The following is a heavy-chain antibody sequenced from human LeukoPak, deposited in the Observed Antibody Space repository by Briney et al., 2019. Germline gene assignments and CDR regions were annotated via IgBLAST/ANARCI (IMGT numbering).Heavy chain of an antibody. CDR1: GFTFSSYG. D-gene: IGHD2-21*02. CDR3: AKDLCCGGDLDY. V-gene: IGHV3-30*02. CDR2: IRYDGSSK. Sequence: GGSLRLSCAASGFTFSSYGMHWVRQAPGKGLEWVAFIRYDGSSKYYADSVKGRFTISRDNSKNTLYLQMNSLRAEDTAVYYCAKDLCCGGDLDYWGQGTLVTVSS. J-gene: IGHJ4*02.